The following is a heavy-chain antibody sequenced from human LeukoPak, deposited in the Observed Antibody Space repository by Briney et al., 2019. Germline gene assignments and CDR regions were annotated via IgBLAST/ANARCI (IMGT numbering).Heavy chain of an antibody. D-gene: IGHD3-16*01. CDR2: IYYSGST. CDR3: ARGILGISNYYYYYYMDV. J-gene: IGHJ6*03. Sequence: NASETLSLTCTGSGGSISSYYWSWIRQPPGKGLEWIGYIYYSGSTNYNPSLKSRVTISVDTSKNQFSLKLSSVTAADTAVYYCARGILGISNYYYYYYMDVWGKGTTVTVSS. CDR1: GGSISSYY. V-gene: IGHV4-59*12.